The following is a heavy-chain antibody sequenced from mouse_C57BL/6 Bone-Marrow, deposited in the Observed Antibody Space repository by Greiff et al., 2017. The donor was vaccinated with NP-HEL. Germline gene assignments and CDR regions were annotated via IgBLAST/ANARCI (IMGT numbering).Heavy chain of an antibody. V-gene: IGHV1-52*01. CDR1: GYTFTSYW. CDR3: AHGRGCDY. CDR2: IDPSDSET. Sequence: QVQLQQPGAELVRPGSSVKLSCKASGYTFTSYWMHWVQQSPIQGLEWIGNIDPSDSETNYNQKFKDKTTLTVDNSSSTAYMQLSSLTSEDSAVYYCAHGRGCDYWGQGTTLTVSS. J-gene: IGHJ2*01.